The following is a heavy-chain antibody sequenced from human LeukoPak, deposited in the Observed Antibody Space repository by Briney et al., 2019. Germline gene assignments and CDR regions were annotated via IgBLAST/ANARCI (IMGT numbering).Heavy chain of an antibody. CDR2: IWYDGSNK. J-gene: IGHJ4*02. D-gene: IGHD3-10*01. Sequence: GGSLRLSCAASGFTFSNYAMHWVRQAPGKGLEWVAVIWYDGSNKYYADSVKGRFTISRDNSKNTLYLQMNSLRAEDTAVYYCASQYYYGSGRGYWGQGTLVTVSS. V-gene: IGHV3-33*08. CDR1: GFTFSNYA. CDR3: ASQYYYGSGRGY.